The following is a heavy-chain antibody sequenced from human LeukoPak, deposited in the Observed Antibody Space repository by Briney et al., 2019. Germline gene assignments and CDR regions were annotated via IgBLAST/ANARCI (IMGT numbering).Heavy chain of an antibody. CDR2: ISGSGGST. CDR3: ASTSYVDYGDYEGGWFDP. V-gene: IGHV3-23*01. J-gene: IGHJ5*02. D-gene: IGHD4-17*01. CDR1: GFTFSSYA. Sequence: GGSLRLSCAASGFTFSSYAMSWVRQAPGKGLEWVSAISGSGGSTYYADSVKGRFTISRDNSKNTLYLQMNSLRAEDTAVYYCASTSYVDYGDYEGGWFDPWGQGTLVTVSS.